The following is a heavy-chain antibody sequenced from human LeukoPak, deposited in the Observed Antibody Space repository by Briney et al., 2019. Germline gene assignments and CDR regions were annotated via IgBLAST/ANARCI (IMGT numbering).Heavy chain of an antibody. CDR1: GFTFNSYS. Sequence: GGSLRLSCAASGFTFNSYSMNWVRQAPGKGLEWVSSISSSSSYIYYADSVKGRFTISRDNAKNSLYLQMNSLRAEDTAVYYCARGGRAGTFDYWGQGTLVTVSS. CDR2: ISSSSSYI. D-gene: IGHD6-19*01. V-gene: IGHV3-21*01. J-gene: IGHJ4*02. CDR3: ARGGRAGTFDY.